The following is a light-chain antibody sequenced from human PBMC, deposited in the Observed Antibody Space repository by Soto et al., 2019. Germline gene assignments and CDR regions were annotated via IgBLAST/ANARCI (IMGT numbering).Light chain of an antibody. Sequence: IQLTQSPSSLSASVVDRVTITCRASQGISSFLAWYQQKPGKAPKLLIYAASTLQSGVPSRFSGSGSGTDFTPTISSLQPEDFATYYCQQSYSTPRWTFGQGTKVDIK. J-gene: IGKJ1*01. CDR1: QGISSF. CDR3: QQSYSTPRWT. CDR2: AAS. V-gene: IGKV1-39*01.